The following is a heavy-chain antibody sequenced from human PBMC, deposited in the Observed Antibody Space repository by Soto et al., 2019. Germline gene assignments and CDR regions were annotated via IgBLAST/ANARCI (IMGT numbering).Heavy chain of an antibody. J-gene: IGHJ5*02. D-gene: IGHD3-3*01. CDR1: GGSISSSSYY. CDR2: IYYSGST. V-gene: IGHV4-39*01. Sequence: SETLSLTCTVSGGSISSSSYYWGWIRQPPGKGLEWIGSIYYSGSTYYNPSLKSRVTISVDTSKNQFSLKLSSVTAADTAVYYCARQSITIFGVVLGGFEPWGQGTLVTVSS. CDR3: ARQSITIFGVVLGGFEP.